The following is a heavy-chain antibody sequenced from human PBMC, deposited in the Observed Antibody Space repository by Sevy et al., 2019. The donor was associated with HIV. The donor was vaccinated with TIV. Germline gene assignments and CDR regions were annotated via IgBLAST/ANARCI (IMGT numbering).Heavy chain of an antibody. V-gene: IGHV3-7*01. CDR1: GFTFSSYW. CDR3: ARGPQFYDSSGIAY. D-gene: IGHD3-22*01. CDR2: IKQDGSEK. J-gene: IGHJ4*02. Sequence: GGSLRLSCAASGFTFSSYWMSWVRQAPGKGLEWVANIKQDGSEKYYVDSVKGRFTISRDNAKNSLYLQMNSLRAEDTAVYCCARGPQFYDSSGIAYWGQGTLVTVSS.